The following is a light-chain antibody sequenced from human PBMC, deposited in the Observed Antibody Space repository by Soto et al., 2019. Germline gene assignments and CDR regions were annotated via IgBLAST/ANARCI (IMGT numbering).Light chain of an antibody. CDR1: QSISSW. J-gene: IGKJ1*01. CDR2: KAS. Sequence: DIQMTQSPSTLSASVGDRVTITCRASQSISSWLAWYQQKPGKAPNLLIYKASSLESGVPSRFSGSGSGTEFTLTISSLQPDDFATYYCQQYETYPRTFGQGTKVEMK. CDR3: QQYETYPRT. V-gene: IGKV1-5*03.